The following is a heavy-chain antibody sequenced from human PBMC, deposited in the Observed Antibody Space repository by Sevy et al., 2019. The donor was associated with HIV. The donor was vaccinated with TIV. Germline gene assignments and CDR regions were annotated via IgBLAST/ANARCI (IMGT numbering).Heavy chain of an antibody. J-gene: IGHJ4*02. D-gene: IGHD2-15*01. CDR1: GFTFSSYA. V-gene: IGHV3-23*01. CDR3: AKLDCSGGSCYDFDY. CDR2: ISGSGGST. Sequence: GSLRLSCAASGFTFSSYAMSWVRQAPGKGLEWVSAISGSGGSTYYADSVKGRFTISRDNSKNTLYLQMNSLRAEDTAVYYCAKLDCSGGSCYDFDYWGQGTLVTVSS.